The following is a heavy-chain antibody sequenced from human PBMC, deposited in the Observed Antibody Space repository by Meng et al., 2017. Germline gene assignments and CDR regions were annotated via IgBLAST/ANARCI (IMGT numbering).Heavy chain of an antibody. CDR1: GDSVSSNSAA. D-gene: IGHD6-19*01. V-gene: IGHV6-1*01. CDR2: TYYRSKWYN. CDR3: ARDGYSSGWSTYYYYYYGMDV. Sequence: SETLSLTCAISGDSVSSNSAAWNWIRQSPSRGLEWLGRTYYRSKWYNDYAVSVKSRITINPDTSKNQFSLQLNSETPEDTAVYYCARDGYSSGWSTYYYYYYGMDVWGQGNTVNVSS. J-gene: IGHJ6*02.